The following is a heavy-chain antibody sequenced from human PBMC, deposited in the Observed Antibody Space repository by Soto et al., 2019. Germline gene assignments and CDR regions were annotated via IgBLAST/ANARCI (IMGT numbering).Heavy chain of an antibody. CDR3: ASGPLRLRLGELSFPEYFHH. CDR1: GGSFSGYY. Sequence: PSETLSLTCAVYGGSFSGYYWSWIRQPPGKGLEWIGEINHSGSTNYNPSLKSRVTISVDTSKNQFSLKLSSVTAADTAVYYCASGPLRLRLGELSFPEYFHHWGQGTLVTVSS. J-gene: IGHJ1*01. V-gene: IGHV4-34*01. CDR2: INHSGST. D-gene: IGHD3-16*02.